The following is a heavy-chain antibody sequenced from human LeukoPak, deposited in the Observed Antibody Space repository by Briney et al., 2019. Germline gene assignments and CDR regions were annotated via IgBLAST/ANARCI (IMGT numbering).Heavy chain of an antibody. CDR1: GFTFSDYY. CDR3: ASQEWSDGSYFDY. Sequence: GGSLRLSCAASGFTFSDYYMSWIRQAPGKGLEWGSYISSSGSTIYYADSVKGRFTISRDNAKNSLYLQMNSLRAEDTAVYYCASQEWSDGSYFDYWGQGTLVTVSS. CDR2: ISSSGSTI. V-gene: IGHV3-11*01. J-gene: IGHJ4*02. D-gene: IGHD3-3*01.